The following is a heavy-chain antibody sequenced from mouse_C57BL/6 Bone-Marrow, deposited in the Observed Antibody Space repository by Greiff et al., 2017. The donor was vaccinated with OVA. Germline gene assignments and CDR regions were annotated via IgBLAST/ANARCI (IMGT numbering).Heavy chain of an antibody. CDR1: GYTFTDYY. CDR2: IYPGSGNT. J-gene: IGHJ3*01. CDR3: ARSGLLLIAY. Sequence: QVQLQQSGAELVRPGASVKLSCKASGYTFTDYYINWVKQRPGQGLEWIARIYPGSGNTYYTEKFKGKATLTAEKSSSTAYMQLSSLTSEDSAVYFCARSGLLLIAYWGQGTLVTVSA. V-gene: IGHV1-76*01. D-gene: IGHD3-1*01.